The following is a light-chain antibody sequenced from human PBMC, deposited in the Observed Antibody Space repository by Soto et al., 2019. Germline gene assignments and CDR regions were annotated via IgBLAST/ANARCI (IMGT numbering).Light chain of an antibody. CDR1: QSVSSN. CDR3: QQYNNWPRGIT. J-gene: IGKJ5*01. CDR2: GAS. V-gene: IGKV3-15*01. Sequence: EVVLTQSPATLSLSPGERATLSCRASQSVSSNLAWYQQKPGQAPRLLIYGASTRATGIPARFSGSGSGTEFTLTISSLQSEDFAVYYCQQYNNWPRGITFGQGTRLEIK.